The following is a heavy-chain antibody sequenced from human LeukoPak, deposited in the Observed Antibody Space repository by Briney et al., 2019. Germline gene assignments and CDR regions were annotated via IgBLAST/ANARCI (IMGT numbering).Heavy chain of an antibody. D-gene: IGHD1-1*01. CDR1: GFTFDDYG. Sequence: GGSLRLSCAASGFTFDDYGMSWVRQAPGKGLEWVSGINWNGGSTGYADSVKGRFTISRDNAKNSLYLQMNSLRAEGTALYYCARALTERRLYYYYGMDVWGQGTTVTVSS. CDR2: INWNGGST. V-gene: IGHV3-20*04. J-gene: IGHJ6*02. CDR3: ARALTERRLYYYYGMDV.